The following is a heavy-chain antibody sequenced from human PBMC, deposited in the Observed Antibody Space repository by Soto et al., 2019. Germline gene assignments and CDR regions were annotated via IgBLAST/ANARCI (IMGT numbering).Heavy chain of an antibody. V-gene: IGHV4-59*08. D-gene: IGHD3-10*01. CDR2: IYYSGST. CDR1: GGSISSYY. Sequence: PSETLSLTCTVSGGSISSYYWSWIRQPPGKGLEWIGYIYYSGSTNYNPSLKSRVTISVDTSKNQFSLKLSSVTAADTAVDYCANSYGPRYFDFWGQGTLVTVSS. CDR3: ANSYGPRYFDF. J-gene: IGHJ4*02.